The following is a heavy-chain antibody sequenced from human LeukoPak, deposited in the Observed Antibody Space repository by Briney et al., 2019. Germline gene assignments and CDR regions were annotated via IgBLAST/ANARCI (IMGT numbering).Heavy chain of an antibody. J-gene: IGHJ4*02. CDR1: GFTFSNYG. CDR3: AKEWGKYSSSWYGLDY. Sequence: SGRSLRLSCAASGFTFSNYGMHWVRQAPGKGLEWLAVISYDGSNKYYADSVKGRFTISRDNSKNTLYLQMNSLRVEDTALYYCAKEWGKYSSSWYGLDYWGQGTLVTVSS. V-gene: IGHV3-30*18. D-gene: IGHD6-13*01. CDR2: ISYDGSNK.